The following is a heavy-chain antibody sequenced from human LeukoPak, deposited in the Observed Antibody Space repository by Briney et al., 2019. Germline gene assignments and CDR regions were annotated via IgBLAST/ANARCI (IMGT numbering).Heavy chain of an antibody. J-gene: IGHJ6*04. Sequence: PGGSLRLSCAASGFTFSSYAMSWVRQAPGKGLEWVSGIGGSAVNTYYADSVKGRFTISRDNSKSTLYLQMNSLRAEDTAVYYCAELGITMIGGVWGKGTTVTISS. CDR1: GFTFSSYA. V-gene: IGHV3-23*01. D-gene: IGHD3-10*02. CDR2: IGGSAVNT. CDR3: AELGITMIGGV.